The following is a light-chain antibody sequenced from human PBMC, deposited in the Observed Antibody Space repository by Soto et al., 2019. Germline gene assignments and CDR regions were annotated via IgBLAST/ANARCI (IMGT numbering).Light chain of an antibody. CDR2: RTS. CDR3: QQRSNWPGT. Sequence: EIVMTQSPATLSVSPGERATLSCRASQSISSNLAWYQQKPGQAPRLLMFRTSSRATGFPARFSGSGSGTEFNLTISSLQSEDFAVYYCQQRSNWPGTFGQGTKLEIK. J-gene: IGKJ2*01. CDR1: QSISSN. V-gene: IGKV3-15*01.